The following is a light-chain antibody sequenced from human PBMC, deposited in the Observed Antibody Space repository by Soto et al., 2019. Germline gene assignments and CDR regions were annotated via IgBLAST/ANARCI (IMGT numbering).Light chain of an antibody. Sequence: QSALTQPASVSGSPGQSITISCTGTSSDVGGYNYVSWYQQHPDKAPKLMIYDVSNRPSGVSNRFSGSKSGNTASLTISGLQAEDEADYYCSSYTSSSTLAFGTGTKLTVL. J-gene: IGLJ1*01. CDR3: SSYTSSSTLA. CDR1: SSDVGGYNY. CDR2: DVS. V-gene: IGLV2-14*03.